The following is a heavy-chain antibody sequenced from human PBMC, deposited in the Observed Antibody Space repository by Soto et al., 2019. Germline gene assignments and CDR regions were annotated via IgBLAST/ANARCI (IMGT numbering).Heavy chain of an antibody. V-gene: IGHV4-39*01. CDR3: ARWGSSSWYRQNWFDP. Sequence: SETLSLTCTVSGGSISSSSYYWGWIRQPPGKGLEWIGSIYYSGSTYYNPSLKSRVTISVDTSKNQFSLNLSSVTAADTAVYYCARWGSSSWYRQNWFDPWGQGTLVTVSS. CDR2: IYYSGST. J-gene: IGHJ5*02. CDR1: GGSISSSSYY. D-gene: IGHD6-13*01.